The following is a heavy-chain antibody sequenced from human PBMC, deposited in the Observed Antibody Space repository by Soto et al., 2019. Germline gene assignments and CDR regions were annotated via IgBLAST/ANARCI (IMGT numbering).Heavy chain of an antibody. CDR2: TYYSGST. D-gene: IGHD4-17*01. CDR3: ARDRYGDYYDY. V-gene: IGHV4-59*01. Sequence: PSETLSLSCTVSGGSISIYYWSWIRQPPGKGLEWIGYTYYSGSTNYNPSLKSRVTISVDTYKNQFSLKLSSVTAADTAVYYCARDRYGDYYDYWGQGTLVIVSS. CDR1: GGSISIYY. J-gene: IGHJ4*02.